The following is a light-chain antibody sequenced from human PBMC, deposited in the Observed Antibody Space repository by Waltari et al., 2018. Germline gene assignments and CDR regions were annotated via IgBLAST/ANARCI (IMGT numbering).Light chain of an antibody. Sequence: DIVFTQSPDSLAVSLVERATINCKSSQSVLYSSNNKNYLAWYQQKPGQPPKLLIYWASTRESGVPDRFSGSGSGTDFTLTISSLQAEDVAVYYCQQYYSTPRTFGQGTKVEIK. V-gene: IGKV4-1*01. CDR2: WAS. J-gene: IGKJ1*01. CDR1: QSVLYSSNNKNY. CDR3: QQYYSTPRT.